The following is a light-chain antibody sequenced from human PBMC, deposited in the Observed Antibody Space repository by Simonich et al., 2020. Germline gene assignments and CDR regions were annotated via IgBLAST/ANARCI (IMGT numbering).Light chain of an antibody. V-gene: IGLV3-1*01. CDR3: QAWDSSTVV. CDR2: QDS. CDR1: KLGDKY. J-gene: IGLJ2*01. Sequence: SYELTQPPSVSVSPGQTASFTFSGDKLGDKYACWYQQKPGPSPVLVIYQDSKRPYGIPERFSGSNSGNTATLTISGTQAMDEADYYCQAWDSSTVVFGGGTKLTVL.